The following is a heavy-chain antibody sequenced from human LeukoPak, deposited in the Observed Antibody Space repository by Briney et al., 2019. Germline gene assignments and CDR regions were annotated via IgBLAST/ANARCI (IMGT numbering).Heavy chain of an antibody. J-gene: IGHJ3*02. D-gene: IGHD3-22*01. CDR3: ARPYGYYDAFDI. CDR1: GGTFSSYA. Sequence: SVKVSCKASGGTFSSYAISWVRQAPGQGLEWMGRIIPILGIANYAQKFQGRVTITADKSTSTAYMELSSLRSEDTAVYCCARPYGYYDAFDIWGQGTMVTVSS. CDR2: IIPILGIA. V-gene: IGHV1-69*04.